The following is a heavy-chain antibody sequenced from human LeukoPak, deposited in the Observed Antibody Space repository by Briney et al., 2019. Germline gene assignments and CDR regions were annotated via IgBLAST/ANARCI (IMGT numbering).Heavy chain of an antibody. CDR2: IYSGGST. D-gene: IGHD3-3*01. V-gene: IGHV3-53*01. CDR3: ARGPIFGVVTTFDY. J-gene: IGHJ4*02. Sequence: GGSLRLSCAASGFTVSSNYMSWVRQAPGKGLEGVSVIYSGGSTYYADSVKGRFTISRDNSKNTLYLQMNSLRAEDTAVYYCARGPIFGVVTTFDYWGQGTLVTVSS. CDR1: GFTVSSNY.